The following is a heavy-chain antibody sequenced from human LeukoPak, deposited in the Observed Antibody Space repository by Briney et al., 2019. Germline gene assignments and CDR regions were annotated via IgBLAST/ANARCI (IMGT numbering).Heavy chain of an antibody. Sequence: SETLFLTCTVSGGSITSGGYYWSWIRQLPGKGLEWIGYIYYSGTTSYNPSLKSRLTISLDTSENQFSLKLSSVTAADTAVYYCARGSTGDKSNNWGQGTLVTVSS. CDR3: ARGSTGDKSNN. V-gene: IGHV4-31*03. CDR2: IYYSGTT. CDR1: GGSITSGGYY. J-gene: IGHJ4*02. D-gene: IGHD7-27*01.